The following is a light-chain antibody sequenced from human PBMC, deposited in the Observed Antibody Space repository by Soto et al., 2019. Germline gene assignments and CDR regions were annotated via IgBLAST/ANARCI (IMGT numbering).Light chain of an antibody. CDR1: QSVSSS. V-gene: IGKV3-15*01. Sequence: EIVMTQSPDTLSVSPGERATLSCRASQSVSSSLAWYQQKPGQPPRLLIYGASTRATGIPARFSGSGSGTEFTLTINSLQSEDFAVYYCQQYNSWWTFGQGTKVDIK. J-gene: IGKJ1*01. CDR2: GAS. CDR3: QQYNSWWT.